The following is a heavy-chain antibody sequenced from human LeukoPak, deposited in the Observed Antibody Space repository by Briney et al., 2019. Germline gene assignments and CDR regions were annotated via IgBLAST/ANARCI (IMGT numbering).Heavy chain of an antibody. V-gene: IGHV3-23*01. CDR2: ISGSGGST. CDR3: ATGIVGATADY. D-gene: IGHD1-26*01. Sequence: GGSLRLSCAASGFTFSSYGMSWVRQAPGKGLEWVSAISGSGGSTYYADSVKGRFTISRDNSKNTLYLQMNSLRAEDTAVYYCATGIVGATADYWGQGTLVTVSS. CDR1: GFTFSSYG. J-gene: IGHJ4*02.